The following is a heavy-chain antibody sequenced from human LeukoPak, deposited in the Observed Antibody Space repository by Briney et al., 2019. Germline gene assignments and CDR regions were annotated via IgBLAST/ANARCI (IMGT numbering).Heavy chain of an antibody. CDR3: ARAPYYDFWSGYSKYYFDY. CDR2: ISAYNGKT. Sequence: ASVKVSCKDSGYTFTSYGISWVRQAPGQGLEWMGWISAYNGKTNYAQKLQGRVTMTTDTSTSTAYMELRSLRSDDTAVYYCARAPYYDFWSGYSKYYFDYWGQGTLVTVSS. CDR1: GYTFTSYG. V-gene: IGHV1-18*01. D-gene: IGHD3-3*01. J-gene: IGHJ4*02.